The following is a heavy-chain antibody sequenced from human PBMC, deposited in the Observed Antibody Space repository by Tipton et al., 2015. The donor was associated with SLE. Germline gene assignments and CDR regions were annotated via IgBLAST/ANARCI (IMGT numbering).Heavy chain of an antibody. CDR3: ARGGLGVSYYYYMDV. CDR2: INHSGGT. J-gene: IGHJ6*03. Sequence: TLSLTCAVYGGSFSGYYWNWIRQPPGKGLEWIGEINHSGGTNYNPSLKSRVTISVDTSKNQFSLKLSSVTAADTAVYYCARGGLGVSYYYYMDVWGKGTTVTVSS. D-gene: IGHD1-26*01. CDR1: GGSFSGYY. V-gene: IGHV4-34*01.